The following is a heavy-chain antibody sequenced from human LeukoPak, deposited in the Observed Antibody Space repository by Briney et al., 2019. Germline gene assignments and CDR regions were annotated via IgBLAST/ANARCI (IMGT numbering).Heavy chain of an antibody. V-gene: IGHV5-51*01. CDR3: ATYAGSYSKYFQH. Sequence: GESLKISCKGSGYSFTNYLIGWVRPMPGKGLEWMGIIYPGDSDTRYSPSFQGQVTISADKSISTAYLQWSSLKASDTAMYFRATYAGSYSKYFQHWGQGTLVTVSS. D-gene: IGHD3-10*01. CDR1: GYSFTNYL. CDR2: IYPGDSDT. J-gene: IGHJ1*01.